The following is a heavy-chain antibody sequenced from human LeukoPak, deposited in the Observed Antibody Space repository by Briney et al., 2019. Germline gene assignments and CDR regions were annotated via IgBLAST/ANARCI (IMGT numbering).Heavy chain of an antibody. D-gene: IGHD5-18*01. CDR2: INHSGST. CDR3: ARLTVDTAMPEAGWFDP. Sequence: SETLSLTCAVYGVSFSGYYWSWIRQPPGKGLEWIGEINHSGSTNYNPSLKSRVTISVDTSKNQFSLKLSSVTAADTAVYYCARLTVDTAMPEAGWFDPWGQGTLVTVSS. V-gene: IGHV4-34*01. J-gene: IGHJ5*02. CDR1: GVSFSGYY.